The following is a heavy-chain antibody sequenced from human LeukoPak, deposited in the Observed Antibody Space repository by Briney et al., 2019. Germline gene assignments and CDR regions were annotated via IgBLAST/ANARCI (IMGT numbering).Heavy chain of an antibody. J-gene: IGHJ6*03. CDR1: GYSISSGYY. V-gene: IGHV4-38-2*02. CDR3: ARQGSSSWYTYYYYYMDV. D-gene: IGHD6-13*01. CDR2: IYHSGST. Sequence: PSETLSLTCTVSGYSISSGYYWGWIRQPPGKGLEWIGSIYHSGSTYYNPSLKSRVTISVDTSKNQFSLKLSSVTAADTAVYYCARQGSSSWYTYYYYYMDVWGKGTTVTVSS.